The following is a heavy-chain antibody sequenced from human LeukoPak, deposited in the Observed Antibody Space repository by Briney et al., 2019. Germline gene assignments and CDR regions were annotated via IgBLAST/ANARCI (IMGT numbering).Heavy chain of an antibody. CDR3: ARDIDVLRYFDWLWDCYYFDY. CDR2: ISAYNGNT. D-gene: IGHD3-9*01. J-gene: IGHJ4*02. Sequence: ASVNVSCKGSVYTFTSYGISWVRHAPGRGLERMGWISAYNGNTNYAQKLQVRVTMTTDTSTSTAYMELRSLRSDDTAVYYCARDIDVLRYFDWLWDCYYFDYWGQGTLVTVSS. CDR1: VYTFTSYG. V-gene: IGHV1-18*04.